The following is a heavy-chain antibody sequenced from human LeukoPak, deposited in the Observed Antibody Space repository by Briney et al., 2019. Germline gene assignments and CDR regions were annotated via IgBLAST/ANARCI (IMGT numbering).Heavy chain of an antibody. CDR1: GGXISSGSSY. CDR3: ARGRFGGYGMNV. CDR2: ISHSGTT. J-gene: IGHJ6*02. Sequence: PSETLSLTCTVSGGXISSGSSYWNWIRQHPGKGLEWIGYISHSGTTNYNPSLKSRVTISLDTSKNHLSLGLTSVTAADTAVYYCARGRFGGYGMNVWGQGTTVTVSS. V-gene: IGHV4-31*03. D-gene: IGHD4-23*01.